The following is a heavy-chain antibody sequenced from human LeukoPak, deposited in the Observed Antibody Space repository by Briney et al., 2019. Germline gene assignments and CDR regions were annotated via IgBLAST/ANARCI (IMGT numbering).Heavy chain of an antibody. Sequence: SQTLSLTCAISGDSVSSNSAAWNWIRQSPSRGLEWLGRTYYRSKWYNDYAVSVKSRITINPDTSKNQFSLQLNSVTPEDTAVYYCARARREQQPAHYYYYYMDVWGKGTTVTVSS. D-gene: IGHD6-13*01. CDR3: ARARREQQPAHYYYYYMDV. V-gene: IGHV6-1*01. CDR1: GDSVSSNSAA. CDR2: TYYRSKWYN. J-gene: IGHJ6*03.